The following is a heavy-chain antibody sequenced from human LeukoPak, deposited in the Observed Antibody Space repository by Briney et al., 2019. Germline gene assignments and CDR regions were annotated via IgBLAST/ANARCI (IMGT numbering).Heavy chain of an antibody. CDR2: INHSGST. Sequence: SETLSLTCGVYGGSFSGYYWSWIRQPPGKGLEWIGEINHSGSTNYNPSLKSRVTTSVDTSKNQFSLKLRSVTAADTAVYYCARVPNYYGSGSYRKGRWFDSWGQGALVTVSS. CDR1: GGSFSGYY. CDR3: ARVPNYYGSGSYRKGRWFDS. J-gene: IGHJ5*01. V-gene: IGHV4-34*01. D-gene: IGHD3-10*01.